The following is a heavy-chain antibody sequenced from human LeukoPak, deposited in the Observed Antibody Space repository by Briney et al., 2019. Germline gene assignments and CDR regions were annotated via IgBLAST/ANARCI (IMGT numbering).Heavy chain of an antibody. V-gene: IGHV3-23*01. J-gene: IGHJ4*02. CDR2: ISGSGGST. Sequence: TGGSLRLSCAASGFTFSSYAMSWVRQAPGKGLEWVSGISGSGGSTYCADSVKGRFTISRDNSRNALYLQMNSLRAEDTAVYYCAKVLQAQSNGLLNILWWLHWGQGTLVTVSS. D-gene: IGHD3-10*01. CDR3: AKVLQAQSNGLLNILWWLH. CDR1: GFTFSSYA.